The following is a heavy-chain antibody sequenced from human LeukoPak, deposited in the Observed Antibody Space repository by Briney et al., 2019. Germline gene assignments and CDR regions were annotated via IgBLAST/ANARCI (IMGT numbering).Heavy chain of an antibody. CDR3: ARAQGPLRYPFDY. CDR2: VDYTGIT. J-gene: IGHJ4*02. Sequence: SETLSLTCTVSGGSISSSGYYWGWIRQPPGKGLEWIGSVDYTGITSHSPSPKSRVTMTRDTSTSTVYMELSSLRSEDTAVYYCARAQGPLRYPFDYWGQGTLVTVSS. D-gene: IGHD4-17*01. V-gene: IGHV4-39*07. CDR1: GGSISSSGYY.